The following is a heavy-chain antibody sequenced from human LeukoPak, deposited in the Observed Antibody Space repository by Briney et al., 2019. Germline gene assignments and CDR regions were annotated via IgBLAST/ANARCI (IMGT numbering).Heavy chain of an antibody. CDR3: AKDHDGDYTYGMDV. Sequence: GGSLRLSCAASGFTFSSYAMSWVRQAPGKGLEWVSAISGSGGSTYYADSVEGRFTISRDNSKNTLYLQMNSLRAEDTAVYYCAKDHDGDYTYGMDVWGQGTTVTVSS. CDR1: GFTFSSYA. V-gene: IGHV3-23*01. D-gene: IGHD4-17*01. J-gene: IGHJ6*02. CDR2: ISGSGGST.